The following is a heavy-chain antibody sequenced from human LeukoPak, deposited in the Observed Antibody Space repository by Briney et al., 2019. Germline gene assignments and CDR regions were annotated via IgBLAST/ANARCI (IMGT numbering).Heavy chain of an antibody. CDR3: ARLRLKDYGGNSRNDY. V-gene: IGHV1-69*01. CDR2: IIPIFGTA. CDR1: GGTFSSYA. J-gene: IGHJ4*02. Sequence: SVKVSCKASGGTFSSYAISWVRQAPGQGLEWMGGIIPIFGTANYAQKFQGRVTITADESTSKAYMELSSLRSEDTAVYYCARLRLKDYGGNSRNDYWGQGTLVTVSS. D-gene: IGHD4-23*01.